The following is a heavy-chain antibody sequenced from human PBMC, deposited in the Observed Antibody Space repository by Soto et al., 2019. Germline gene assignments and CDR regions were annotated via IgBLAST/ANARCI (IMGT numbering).Heavy chain of an antibody. V-gene: IGHV3-48*02. CDR1: GFTFSVYS. CDR3: ARDSYFDTNGYFQYWFDP. Sequence: GGSLRLSCAASGFTFSVYSMNWVREAPGEGLEWIAYISSTSGTIYYADSVKGRSTISRDNAENSLYLQMDTLRDEDTAVYYCARDSYFDTNGYFQYWFDPWGQGTLVTVSS. D-gene: IGHD2-8*01. J-gene: IGHJ5*02. CDR2: ISSTSGTI.